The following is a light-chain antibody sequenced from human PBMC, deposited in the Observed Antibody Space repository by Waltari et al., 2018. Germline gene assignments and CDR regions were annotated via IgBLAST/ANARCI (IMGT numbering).Light chain of an antibody. J-gene: IGLJ2*01. Sequence: QSALTQPASVSGSPGQSITISCTGTSSDIGGYHYASWYQQHPGKAPKLMIYDVARWPSGVSNRFSGSKSGNTASLTISGLQAEDEADYYCTSYTTTKTVVFGGGTKVTVL. V-gene: IGLV2-14*01. CDR3: TSYTTTKTVV. CDR2: DVA. CDR1: SSDIGGYHY.